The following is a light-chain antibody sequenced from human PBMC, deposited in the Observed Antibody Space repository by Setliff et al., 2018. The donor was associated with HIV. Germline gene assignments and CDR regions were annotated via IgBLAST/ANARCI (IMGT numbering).Light chain of an antibody. CDR2: NVN. J-gene: IGLJ2*01. Sequence: QSALTQPASLSGSPGQSITISRTGTSSDVGAYDFVSWYQQHPGKVPKLIIYNVNNRPSGVSNRFSGSKSGNTASLTISGLQTEDEGDYYCNSYTTNNTVLFGGGTQLTVL. CDR3: NSYTTNNTVL. V-gene: IGLV2-14*03. CDR1: SSDVGAYDF.